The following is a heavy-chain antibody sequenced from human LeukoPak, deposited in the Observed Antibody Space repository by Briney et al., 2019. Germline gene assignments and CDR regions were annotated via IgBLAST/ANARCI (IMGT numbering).Heavy chain of an antibody. V-gene: IGHV3-73*01. CDR2: IRSTANGYAT. CDR1: GFTFSGSA. Sequence: GGSLRLSCAASGFTFSGSALHWVRQASGKGLEWVGRIRSTANGYATAYAASVKGRFTISRDDSKNTLYLQINSLKTEDTAVYYCTTVKRGWSYKPREYYYYYMDVWGKGTTVTVSS. J-gene: IGHJ6*03. CDR3: TTVKRGWSYKPREYYYYYMDV. D-gene: IGHD1-26*01.